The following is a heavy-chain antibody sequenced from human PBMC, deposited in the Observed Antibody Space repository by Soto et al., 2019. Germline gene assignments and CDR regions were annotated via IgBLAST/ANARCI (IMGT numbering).Heavy chain of an antibody. Sequence: QVQLVESGGDVVQPGRSLRLSCAGSGFTFSNYGMHWVRQAPGKGLEWVALISYDGRSKYYADSVKGRFTISRDNSKNTLDLQMDSLRGEDTAVYYCAKDVNSYGYDYWGQGTLVTVSS. D-gene: IGHD5-18*01. CDR1: GFTFSNYG. CDR3: AKDVNSYGYDY. V-gene: IGHV3-30*18. J-gene: IGHJ4*02. CDR2: ISYDGRSK.